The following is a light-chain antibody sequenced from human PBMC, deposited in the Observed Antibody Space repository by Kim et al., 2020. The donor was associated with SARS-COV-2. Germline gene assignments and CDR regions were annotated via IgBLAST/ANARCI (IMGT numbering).Light chain of an antibody. J-gene: IGLJ1*01. Sequence: GQSITISCTGTSSDVGGYNYVSWYQQHPGKAPKVVIYDVSKRPSGVSNRLSGSKSGNTASLTISGLQAEDETDYYCSSYTSSSTYVFGTGTKVTVL. V-gene: IGLV2-14*04. CDR1: SSDVGGYNY. CDR2: DVS. CDR3: SSYTSSSTYV.